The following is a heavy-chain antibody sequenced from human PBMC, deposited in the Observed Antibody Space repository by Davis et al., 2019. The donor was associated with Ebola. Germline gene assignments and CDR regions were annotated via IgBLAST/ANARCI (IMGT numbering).Heavy chain of an antibody. CDR3: ARNLGGVGSH. V-gene: IGHV3-21*01. D-gene: IGHD3-16*01. Sequence: GESLKISCATSGFTFSDYSMNWVRQAPGKGLEWVSVISSSASFTYYADSVKGRFTISRDNTKNTLYLQMSSLRAEDTAVYYCARNLGGVGSHWGQGILVTVSS. CDR2: ISSSASFT. J-gene: IGHJ4*02. CDR1: GFTFSDYS.